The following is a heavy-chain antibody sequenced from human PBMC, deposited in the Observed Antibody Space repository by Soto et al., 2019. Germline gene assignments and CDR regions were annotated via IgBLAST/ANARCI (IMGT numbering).Heavy chain of an antibody. J-gene: IGHJ5*02. D-gene: IGHD6-19*01. V-gene: IGHV4-61*01. CDR2: IYYSGRT. CDR3: ARYSSGHSP. Sequence: TSETLSLTCSVSGGSVSTDSYYWSWIRQPPGKGLEWIAYIYYSGRTNYNPSLKSRVTISLDTSKNQFSLKLSSVTTADTAVYYCARYSSGHSPWGQGTLVTAPQ. CDR1: GGSVSTDSYY.